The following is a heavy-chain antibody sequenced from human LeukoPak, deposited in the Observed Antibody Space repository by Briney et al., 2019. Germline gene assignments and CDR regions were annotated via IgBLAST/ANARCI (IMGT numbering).Heavy chain of an antibody. CDR3: ARLRAVTRSSSWLQVRRRFDY. Sequence: PSETLSLTRAVYGGSFSGYYWSWIRHPRGKGLEWLGEINHSGSPNYNPPLKSRVTISVDTSKNQFSLKLSSVTAADTAVYYCARLRAVTRSSSWLQVRRRFDYWGQGTLVTVSS. D-gene: IGHD6-13*01. CDR2: INHSGSP. CDR1: GGSFSGYY. J-gene: IGHJ4*02. V-gene: IGHV4-34*01.